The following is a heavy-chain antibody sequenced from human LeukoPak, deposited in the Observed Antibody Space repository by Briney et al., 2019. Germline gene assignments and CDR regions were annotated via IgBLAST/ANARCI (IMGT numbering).Heavy chain of an antibody. Sequence: SQTLSLTCAISGDSVSSNSAAWNWIRQSPSRGLEWLGRTYYRSKWYNDYAVSVKSRITINPDTSKNQFSLQLNSVTPEDTAVYYCARASRIAAAGRVWFDPWGQGTLVTVSS. CDR1: GDSVSSNSAA. CDR2: TYYRSKWYN. J-gene: IGHJ5*02. CDR3: ARASRIAAAGRVWFDP. D-gene: IGHD6-13*01. V-gene: IGHV6-1*01.